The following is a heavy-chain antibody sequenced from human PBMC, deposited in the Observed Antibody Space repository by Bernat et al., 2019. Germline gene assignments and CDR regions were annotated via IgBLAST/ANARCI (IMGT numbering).Heavy chain of an antibody. Sequence: QVQVVESGGGVVQPGRSLRLSCVVSGSGFTFSSYGIHWVRQAPGKGLEWVSVISYDGRNKYYGDSVKGRFIISRDESKNTVELQMNSLKTEDTALDYCAKDGWDGDPGYFQHRGQGTPVTVAS. CDR3: AKDGWDGDPGYFQH. D-gene: IGHD4-17*01. CDR1: GSGFTFSSYG. V-gene: IGHV3-30*18. J-gene: IGHJ1*01. CDR2: ISYDGRNK.